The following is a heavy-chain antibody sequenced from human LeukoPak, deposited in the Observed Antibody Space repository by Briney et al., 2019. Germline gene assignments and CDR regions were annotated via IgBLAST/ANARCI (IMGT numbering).Heavy chain of an antibody. CDR3: ARDGMFGYSSGWIDY. D-gene: IGHD6-19*01. CDR1: GFTFSSHG. J-gene: IGHJ4*02. CDR2: ISPNGVIT. Sequence: GGSLRLSCAASGFTFSSHGMNWVRQAPGKGLEWVSGISPNGVITYYADSVKGRFTISRDNAKNSLYLQMNSLRAEDTAVYYCARDGMFGYSSGWIDYWGQGTLVTVSS. V-gene: IGHV3-23*01.